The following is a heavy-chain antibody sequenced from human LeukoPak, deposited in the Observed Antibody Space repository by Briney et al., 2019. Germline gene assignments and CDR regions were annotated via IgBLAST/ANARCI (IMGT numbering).Heavy chain of an antibody. D-gene: IGHD6-19*01. V-gene: IGHV3-33*01. CDR2: IWYDGSNK. CDR3: ARGRSSSVAAFDI. Sequence: GGSLRLSCAASGFTFSSYGMHWVRQAPGKGLEWVAVIWYDGSNKYYADSVKGRFIISRDNSKNTLYLQMNSLRAEDTAVYYCARGRSSSVAAFDIWGQGTMVTVSS. CDR1: GFTFSSYG. J-gene: IGHJ3*02.